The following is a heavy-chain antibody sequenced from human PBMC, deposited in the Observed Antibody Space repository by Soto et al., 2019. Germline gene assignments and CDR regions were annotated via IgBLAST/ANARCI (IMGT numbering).Heavy chain of an antibody. CDR2: IYYSGST. CDR1: GGSISSYY. CDR3: ARLLSMGGSYHRYHLFDY. V-gene: IGHV4-59*08. Sequence: SETLSLTCTVSGGSISSYYWSWIRQPPGKGLEWIGYIYYSGSTNYNPSLKSRVTISVDTSKNQFSLKLSSVTAADTAVYYCARLLSMGGSYHRYHLFDYWGQGTLVTVSS. D-gene: IGHD1-26*01. J-gene: IGHJ4*02.